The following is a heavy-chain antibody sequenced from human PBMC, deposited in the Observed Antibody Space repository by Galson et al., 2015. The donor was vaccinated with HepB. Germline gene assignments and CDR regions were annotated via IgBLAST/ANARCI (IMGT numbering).Heavy chain of an antibody. J-gene: IGHJ4*02. CDR3: ARDTRLGSSGCCGLLGY. Sequence: SLRLSCAASGFTFSSYSMNWVRQAPGKGLEWVSSISSSSSYIYYADSVKGRFTISRDNAKNSLYLQMNSLRAEDTAVYYCARDTRLGSSGCCGLLGYWGQGTLVTVSS. CDR2: ISSSSSYI. CDR1: GFTFSSYS. V-gene: IGHV3-21*01. D-gene: IGHD6-19*01.